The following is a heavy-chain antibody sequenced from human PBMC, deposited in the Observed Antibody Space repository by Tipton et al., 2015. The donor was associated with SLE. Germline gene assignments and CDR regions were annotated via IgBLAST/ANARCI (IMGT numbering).Heavy chain of an antibody. CDR1: GGSISSYY. D-gene: IGHD3-22*01. CDR2: IYYSEST. CDR3: AREAGHYYDGTGYGYFQY. Sequence: TLSLTCTVSGGSISSYYWGWIRQPPGKGLEWIGSIYYSESTCYNPSLKSRVTISVDRSKNQFSLKFNSVTAADTAVYFCAREAGHYYDGTGYGYFQYWGQGTLVTVSS. J-gene: IGHJ1*01. V-gene: IGHV4-39*02.